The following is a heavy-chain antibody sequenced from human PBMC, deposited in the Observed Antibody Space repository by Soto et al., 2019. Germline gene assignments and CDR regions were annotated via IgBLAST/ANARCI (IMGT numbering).Heavy chain of an antibody. CDR1: GFSLSTSGMC. Sequence: SGPTLVNPTQTLTLTCTFSGFSLSTSGMCVSWIRQPPGKALEWLARIDWDDDKYYSTSLKTRLTISEDTSKNQVVLTMTNMDPVDTATYYCARVRITMVRGVIKPSYYYYMDVWGKGTTVTVSS. V-gene: IGHV2-70*11. J-gene: IGHJ6*03. D-gene: IGHD3-10*01. CDR2: IDWDDDK. CDR3: ARVRITMVRGVIKPSYYYYMDV.